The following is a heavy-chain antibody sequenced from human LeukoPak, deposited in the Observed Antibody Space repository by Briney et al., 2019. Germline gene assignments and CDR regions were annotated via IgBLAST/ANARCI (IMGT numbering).Heavy chain of an antibody. V-gene: IGHV3-21*04. D-gene: IGHD2-15*01. CDR3: ARVPNGGYCSGGSCYHFDY. Sequence: PGRSLRLSCAASGFTFSSYGMHWVRQAPGKGLEWVSAISGSGGSTYYADSVKGRFTISRDNAKNSLYLQMNSLRAEDTAVYYCARVPNGGYCSGGSCYHFDYWGQGTLVTVSS. CDR2: ISGSGGST. CDR1: GFTFSSYG. J-gene: IGHJ4*02.